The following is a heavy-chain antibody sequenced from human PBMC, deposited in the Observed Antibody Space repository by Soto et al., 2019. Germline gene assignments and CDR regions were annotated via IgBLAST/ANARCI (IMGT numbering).Heavy chain of an antibody. J-gene: IGHJ4*02. D-gene: IGHD3-3*01. Sequence: PGGSLRLSCAASGFSLSYYWMHWVRQAPGKGLVWVSRINSDGSEKAYVDSVKGRFTISRDNSRNYVYLQMNRLRVEDTAVYYCARPIFGSNSDCDYWGQGSLVTVSS. CDR1: GFSLSYYW. CDR3: ARPIFGSNSDCDY. V-gene: IGHV3-74*01. CDR2: INSDGSEK.